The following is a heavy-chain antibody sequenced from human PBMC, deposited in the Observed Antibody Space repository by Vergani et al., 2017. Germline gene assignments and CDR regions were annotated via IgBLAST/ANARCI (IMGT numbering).Heavy chain of an antibody. CDR2: VYYSGTT. CDR1: GDAISRDTYS. D-gene: IGHD3-9*01. CDR3: ARTESFSLRYFHWAL. J-gene: IGHJ4*02. V-gene: IGHV4-30-2*01. Sequence: QLQLQESDSRLVNPSQTLSLTCTLSGDAISRDTYSWNWVRQPPGKPLEWIGSVYYSGTTYYNPSLGGRVTMSIDKSKNHFSLTLTSVTAADSAFYFCARTESFSLRYFHWALWGQGTLVTVSS.